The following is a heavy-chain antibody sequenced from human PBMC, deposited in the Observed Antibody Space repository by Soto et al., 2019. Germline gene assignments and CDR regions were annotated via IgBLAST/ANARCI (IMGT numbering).Heavy chain of an antibody. Sequence: SETLSLTCTVSGGSISSGGYYWSWIRQHPGKGLEWIGYIYYSGSTYYNPSLKSRVTISVDTSKNQFSLKLSSVTAADTAVYYCARDPSTTVTPPYYYGMDVRGQGTTVTVSS. V-gene: IGHV4-31*03. CDR3: ARDPSTTVTPPYYYGMDV. J-gene: IGHJ6*02. D-gene: IGHD4-17*01. CDR1: GGSISSGGYY. CDR2: IYYSGST.